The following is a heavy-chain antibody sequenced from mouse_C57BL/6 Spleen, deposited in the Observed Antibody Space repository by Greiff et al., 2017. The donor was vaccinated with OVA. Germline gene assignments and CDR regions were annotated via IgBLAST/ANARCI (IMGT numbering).Heavy chain of an antibody. Sequence: VQLQQPGAELVKPGASVKMSCKASGYTFTSYWITWVKQRPGQGLEWIGDIYPGSGSTNYNEKFKSKATLTVDTSSSTAYMQLSSLTSEDSAVYYCATEGFAYYGSSYGYFDVWGTGTTVTVSS. CDR2: IYPGSGST. D-gene: IGHD1-1*01. J-gene: IGHJ1*03. CDR3: ATEGFAYYGSSYGYFDV. CDR1: GYTFTSYW. V-gene: IGHV1-55*01.